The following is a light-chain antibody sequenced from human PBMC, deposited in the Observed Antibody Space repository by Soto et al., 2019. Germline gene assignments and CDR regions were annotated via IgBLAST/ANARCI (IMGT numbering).Light chain of an antibody. CDR1: QSVRGD. J-gene: IGKJ1*01. CDR3: QQCNNWPWT. CDR2: GTS. Sequence: TQFPGTLSASPGERVILSCRASQSVRGDLAWFQQKPGRSPRLLIYGTSTRASGVPDRFSGSGSGTDVTLTINSLQSEDFAVYFCQQCNNWPWTFGPGTTVE. V-gene: IGKV3-15*01.